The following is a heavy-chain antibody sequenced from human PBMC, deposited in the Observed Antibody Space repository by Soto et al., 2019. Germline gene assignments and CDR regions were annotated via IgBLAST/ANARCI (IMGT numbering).Heavy chain of an antibody. CDR3: AKDSRLLHFDY. D-gene: IGHD3-22*01. J-gene: IGHJ4*02. CDR1: GFTFSSYA. CDR2: VRGGGST. Sequence: GGSLRLSCAASGFTFSSYAMSWVRQAPGKGLEWVSVVRGGGSTYYADSVRGRFTISRDNSKNTLYLQMNSLRAEDTAVYYCAKDSRLLHFDYWGQGTLVTVSS. V-gene: IGHV3-23*01.